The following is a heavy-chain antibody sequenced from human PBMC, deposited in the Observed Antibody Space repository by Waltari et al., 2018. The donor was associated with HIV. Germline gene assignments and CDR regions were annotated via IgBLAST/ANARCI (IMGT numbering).Heavy chain of an antibody. J-gene: IGHJ4*02. CDR1: GFTFRNYT. Sequence: EVQLVESGGGLVQPGGSLSLSCAASGFTFRNYTMHWVRQAPGKGLEYLSAITSDGDTTYYVNSVKGRFTISRDNSKNTLYLQMGSLRAEDMAVFYCVRDSSGYYGHFDYWGQGTLVTVSS. CDR2: ITSDGDTT. CDR3: VRDSSGYYGHFDY. V-gene: IGHV3-64*01. D-gene: IGHD6-19*01.